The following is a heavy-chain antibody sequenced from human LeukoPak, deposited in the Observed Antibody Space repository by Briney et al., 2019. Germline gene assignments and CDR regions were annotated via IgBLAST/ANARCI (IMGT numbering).Heavy chain of an antibody. V-gene: IGHV1-2*02. CDR3: ARSPQRGATKWFDP. CDR1: GYTFTGYY. D-gene: IGHD1-26*01. Sequence: APVKVSCKASGYTFTGYYMHWVRQAPGQGLEWMGWINPNSGGTNYAQKFQGRVTMTRDTSISTAYMELSRLRSDDTAVYYCARSPQRGATKWFDPWGQGTLVTVSS. J-gene: IGHJ5*02. CDR2: INPNSGGT.